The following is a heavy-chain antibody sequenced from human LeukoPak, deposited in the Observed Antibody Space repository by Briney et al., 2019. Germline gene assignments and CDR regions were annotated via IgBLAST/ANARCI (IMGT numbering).Heavy chain of an antibody. J-gene: IGHJ6*03. CDR3: ARSTRDGYNHYHYYYMDV. Sequence: GGSLRLSCAASGFIVSSNYMNWVRQAPGKGLEWVSVIYSGGHTYYTDPVKGRFTISRDISNNTLYLHMNSLRPDDTAVYYCARSTRDGYNHYHYYYMDVWGKGTTVTVSS. CDR2: IYSGGHT. CDR1: GFIVSSNY. D-gene: IGHD5-24*01. V-gene: IGHV3-53*01.